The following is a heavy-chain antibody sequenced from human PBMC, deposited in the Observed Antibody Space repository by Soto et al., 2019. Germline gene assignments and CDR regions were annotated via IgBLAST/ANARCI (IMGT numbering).Heavy chain of an antibody. D-gene: IGHD2-8*01. CDR3: ARDSRYCTNGVCYRRGNWFDP. CDR1: GGSFSGYY. V-gene: IGHV4-34*01. CDR2: INHSGST. Sequence: SETLSLTCAVYGGSFSGYYWSWIRQPPGKGLEWIGEINHSGSTNYNPSLKSRVTISVDTSKNQFSLKLSSVTAADTAVYYCARDSRYCTNGVCYRRGNWFDPWGQGTLVTVSS. J-gene: IGHJ5*02.